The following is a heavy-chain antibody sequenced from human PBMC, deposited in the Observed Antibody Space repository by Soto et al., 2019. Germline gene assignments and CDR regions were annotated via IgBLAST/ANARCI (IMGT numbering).Heavy chain of an antibody. D-gene: IGHD2-15*01. CDR2: ISVSGDTT. CDR3: ATRHLSYCSGGTCNPFDF. CDR1: GFTFTTYA. J-gene: IGHJ4*02. V-gene: IGHV3-23*01. Sequence: EVQLLESGGGLVQPGGSLRLSCAASGFTFTTYAMSWVRQAPGKGLEWVSTISVSGDTTYYADSVKGRFAVSRDNSKNTIYLQMHSLRAEDTAIYHCATRHLSYCSGGTCNPFDFWGQGTLVTVSS.